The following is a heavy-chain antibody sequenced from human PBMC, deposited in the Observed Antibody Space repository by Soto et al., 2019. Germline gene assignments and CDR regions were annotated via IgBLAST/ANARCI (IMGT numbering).Heavy chain of an antibody. J-gene: IGHJ4*02. Sequence: SVKVSCKPSGYMFTGHYMHWVRQAPGQGLEGMGLINPDSGGTNYLQKFQGRVTITLDTSTSTAYLELTSLSSDDTAVYYFTIKVATFNVDYRGPGNLVTVPS. CDR2: INPDSGGT. CDR1: GYMFTGHY. V-gene: IGHV1-2*02. D-gene: IGHD5-12*01. CDR3: TIKVATFNVDY.